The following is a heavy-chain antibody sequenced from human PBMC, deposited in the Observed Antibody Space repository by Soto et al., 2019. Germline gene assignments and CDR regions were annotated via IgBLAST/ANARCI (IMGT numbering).Heavy chain of an antibody. CDR2: ISYDGSNK. CDR1: GFTFSSYG. J-gene: IGHJ5*02. Sequence: QVQLVESGGGVVQPGRSLRLSCAASGFTFSSYGMHWVRQATGKGLEWVAVISYDGSNKYYADPVKGRFTISRDNSKNALYLQMNSLRAEDTAVYYCKGEYWFDPWGQGTLVTVSS. V-gene: IGHV3-30*03. D-gene: IGHD2-21*01. CDR3: KGEYWFDP.